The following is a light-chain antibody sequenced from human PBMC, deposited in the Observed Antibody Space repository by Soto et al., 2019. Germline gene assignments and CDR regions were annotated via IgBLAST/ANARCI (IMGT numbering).Light chain of an antibody. V-gene: IGKV4-1*01. J-gene: IGKJ1*01. CDR2: WAS. Sequence: DIVMSQSPDSLAVSLGGRATINCKSSQSVLYSADGNNYLAWYQQKPGQPPKLLIYWASNRESGVPDRFSGSGSETDFTLTISSLQAEDVAVYYCHQYYSTPWTFGQGTKVEIK. CDR3: HQYYSTPWT. CDR1: QSVLYSADGNNY.